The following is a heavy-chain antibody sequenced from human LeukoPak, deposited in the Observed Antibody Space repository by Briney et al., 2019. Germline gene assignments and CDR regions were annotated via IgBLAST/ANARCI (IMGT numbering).Heavy chain of an antibody. V-gene: IGHV5-51*01. CDR1: GYSFTSYW. Sequence: GESLKISCKGSGYSFTSYWIGWVRQMPGKGLEWMGIIYPGDSDTRYSPSFQGQVTISADKSISTAYLQWSSLKASDTAMYYCARSAYGDYRKVYFDYWGQGTLVTVSS. D-gene: IGHD4-17*01. CDR2: IYPGDSDT. J-gene: IGHJ4*02. CDR3: ARSAYGDYRKVYFDY.